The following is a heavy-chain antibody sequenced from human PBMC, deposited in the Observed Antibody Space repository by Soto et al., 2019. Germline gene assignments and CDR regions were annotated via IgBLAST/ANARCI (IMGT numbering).Heavy chain of an antibody. J-gene: IGHJ4*02. CDR1: GGTFSSYA. CDR2: IIPIFGTA. V-gene: IGHV1-69*13. CDR3: ARDTGYYDSSGYYPLGY. Sequence: ASVKVSCKASGGTFSSYAISWVRQAPGQGLEWMGGIIPIFGTANYAQKFQGRVTITADESTSTAYMELSSLRSEDTAVYYCARDTGYYDSSGYYPLGYWGQGTLVTVSS. D-gene: IGHD3-22*01.